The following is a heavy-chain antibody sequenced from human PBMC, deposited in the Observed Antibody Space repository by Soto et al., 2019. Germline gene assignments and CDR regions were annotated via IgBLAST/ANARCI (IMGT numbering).Heavy chain of an antibody. V-gene: IGHV3-23*01. D-gene: IGHD2-15*01. J-gene: IGHJ6*02. CDR2: ISGSGDNT. Sequence: LRLSCTASGFSFNKYAMSWVRQAPGKGLEWVSAISGSGDNTNHADSVKGRFTISRDNSKSTLFLQITSLRDEDTAVYYCATRVYCDGGACNSGRYYYYGLDVWGQGTTVTVSS. CDR3: ATRVYCDGGACNSGRYYYYGLDV. CDR1: GFSFNKYA.